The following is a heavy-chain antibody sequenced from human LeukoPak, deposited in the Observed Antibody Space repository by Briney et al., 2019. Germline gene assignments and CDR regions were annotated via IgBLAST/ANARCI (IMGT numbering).Heavy chain of an antibody. D-gene: IGHD5-24*01. V-gene: IGHV3-23*01. Sequence: PGGSLRLSCAASGFTFSSYSMNWVRQAPGKGLEWVSAISGSGGSTYYADSVKGRFTISRDNSKNTLYLQMNSLRAEDTAVYYCACGGGRDGYNLGVNWYWGQGTLVTVSS. CDR2: ISGSGGST. CDR1: GFTFSSYS. CDR3: ACGGGRDGYNLGVNWY. J-gene: IGHJ4*02.